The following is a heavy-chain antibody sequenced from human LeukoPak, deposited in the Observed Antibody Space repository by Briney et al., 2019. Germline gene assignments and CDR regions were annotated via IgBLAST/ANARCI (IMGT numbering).Heavy chain of an antibody. Sequence: ASVKVSCKASGYTFTGYYMHWVRQAPGQGLEWMGWINPNSGTNYAQKFQGRVTMTRDTSISTVYMELSRLRSEDTAVYYCATAVSSSGSSYYYYYYMDVWGKGTTVTVSS. CDR3: ATAVSSSGSSYYYYYYMDV. CDR1: GYTFTGYY. D-gene: IGHD6-6*01. V-gene: IGHV1-2*02. CDR2: INPNSGT. J-gene: IGHJ6*03.